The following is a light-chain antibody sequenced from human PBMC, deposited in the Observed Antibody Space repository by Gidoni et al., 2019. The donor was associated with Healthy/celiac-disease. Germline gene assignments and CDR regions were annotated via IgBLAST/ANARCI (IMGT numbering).Light chain of an antibody. CDR1: SLRSYY. CDR2: GKN. Sequence: SSELTQDPAVSVALGQTVRITCQGDSLRSYYASWYQQKPGQAPVLVIYGKNNRPSGIPDRFSGSSSGNTASLTITGAQAEDEADYYRNSRDSSGNLWVFGGGTKLTVL. J-gene: IGLJ3*02. V-gene: IGLV3-19*01. CDR3: NSRDSSGNLWV.